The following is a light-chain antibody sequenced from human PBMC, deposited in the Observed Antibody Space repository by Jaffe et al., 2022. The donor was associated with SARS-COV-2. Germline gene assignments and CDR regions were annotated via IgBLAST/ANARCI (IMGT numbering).Light chain of an antibody. Sequence: QSALTQPASVSGSPGQSITISCTGTSSDVGGYNYVSWYQHYPGKAPKLMIFEVTNRPSGVPDRFSGSKSGNTASLTISGLRAEDEADYYCTSYTTSGTWVFGGGAILTVL. V-gene: IGLV2-14*01. J-gene: IGLJ3*02. CDR3: TSYTTSGTWV. CDR1: SSDVGGYNY. CDR2: EVT.